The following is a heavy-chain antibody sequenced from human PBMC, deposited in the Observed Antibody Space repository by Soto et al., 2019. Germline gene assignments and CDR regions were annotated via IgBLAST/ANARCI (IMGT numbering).Heavy chain of an antibody. D-gene: IGHD3-3*01. CDR2: IYSGHTT. CDR3: VRGPSDHKLRLVEWPYGDY. CDR1: GFIVSSNQ. J-gene: IGHJ4*02. V-gene: IGHV3-53*01. Sequence: GGSLRLSCVASGFIVSSNQMSWVRQAPGKGLEWVSVIYSGHTTYYADSVEGRFTISRNDSKNTLYLQMNSLRVEDTAVYYCVRGPSDHKLRLVEWPYGDYWGQGALVTVSS.